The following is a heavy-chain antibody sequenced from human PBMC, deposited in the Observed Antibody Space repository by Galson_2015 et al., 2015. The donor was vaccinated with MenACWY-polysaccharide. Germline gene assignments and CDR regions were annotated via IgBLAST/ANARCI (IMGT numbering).Heavy chain of an antibody. Sequence: SLRLSCAASGFTFSSFAIHWVRQAPGKGLEWVALISYDGNKKFYGDSVKGRFTISRDSSKNTVFLQMDSLTIEDTAVYYCAKDRIYCSSSWFGAFD. D-gene: IGHD3-10*01. CDR3: AKDRIYCSSSWFGAFD. CDR1: GFTFSSFA. V-gene: IGHV3-30*18. CDR2: ISYDGNKK. J-gene: IGHJ4*01.